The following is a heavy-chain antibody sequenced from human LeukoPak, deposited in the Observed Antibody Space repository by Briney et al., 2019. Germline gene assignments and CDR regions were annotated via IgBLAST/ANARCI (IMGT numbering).Heavy chain of an antibody. CDR2: IIPIFGTA. Sequence: SVKVSCKASGGTFSSYAISWVRQAPGQGLEWMGGIIPIFGTANYAQKFQGRVTITADKSTSTAYMELSSLRSEGTAVYYCVYCSSTSCYAGTFDYWGQGTLVTVSS. CDR3: VYCSSTSCYAGTFDY. V-gene: IGHV1-69*06. D-gene: IGHD2-2*01. J-gene: IGHJ4*02. CDR1: GGTFSSYA.